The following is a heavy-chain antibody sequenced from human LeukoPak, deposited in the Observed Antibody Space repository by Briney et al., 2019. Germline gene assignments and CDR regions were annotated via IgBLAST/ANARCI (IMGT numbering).Heavy chain of an antibody. D-gene: IGHD2-8*02. V-gene: IGHV3-23*01. CDR3: AKTYMWSIDAFHI. J-gene: IGHJ3*02. CDR1: GFIFSSYS. Sequence: GGSLRLSCAASGFIFSSYSMSWVRQAPGKGLEWVSAIGVSGGNTYYADSVKGRFTISRDNSKNTLYLQMNSLRAEDTSIYYCAKTYMWSIDAFHIWGQGTMVTVSS. CDR2: IGVSGGNT.